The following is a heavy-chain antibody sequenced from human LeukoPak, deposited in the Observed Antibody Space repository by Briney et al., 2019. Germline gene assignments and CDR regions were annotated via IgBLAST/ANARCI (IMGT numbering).Heavy chain of an antibody. CDR1: GFTFSSYD. CDR2: IGAAGEM. D-gene: IGHD6-13*01. V-gene: IGHV3-13*04. J-gene: IGHJ4*02. Sequence: HAGGSLRLSCAASGFTFSSYDMHWVRQATGKGLEWVSTIGAAGEMFYPGSVKGRSTISRDDAKNSMYLQMNSLRAGDTAVYYCVRRLSGWSSGFDYWGQGILVTVSS. CDR3: VRRLSGWSSGFDY.